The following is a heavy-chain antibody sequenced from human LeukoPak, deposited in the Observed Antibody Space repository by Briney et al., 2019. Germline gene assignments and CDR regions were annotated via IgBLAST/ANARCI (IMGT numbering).Heavy chain of an antibody. D-gene: IGHD3-3*01. J-gene: IGHJ3*02. CDR2: IRYDGSNK. V-gene: IGHV3-30*02. CDR3: ARVRFLEWVDAFDI. CDR1: GFTFSSYG. Sequence: GGSLRLSCAASGFTFSSYGMHWVRQAPGKGLEWVAFIRYDGSNKYYADSVKGRFTISRDNSKNTLYLQMSSLRSEDTAVYYCARVRFLEWVDAFDIWGQGTMVTVSS.